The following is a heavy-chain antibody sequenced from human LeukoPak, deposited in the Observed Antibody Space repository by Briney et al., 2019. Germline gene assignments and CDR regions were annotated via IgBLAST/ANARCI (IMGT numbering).Heavy chain of an antibody. CDR1: GGTFSSYA. J-gene: IGHJ5*02. Sequence: GASVKVSCKASGGTFSSYAISWVRQAPGQGLEWMGGIIPIFGTANYAQKSQGRVTITADKSTSTAYMELSSLRSEDTAVYYCAREAITIFGVVRTQTTYGPHRFDPWGQGTLVTVSS. CDR3: AREAITIFGVVRTQTTYGPHRFDP. V-gene: IGHV1-69*06. D-gene: IGHD3-3*01. CDR2: IIPIFGTA.